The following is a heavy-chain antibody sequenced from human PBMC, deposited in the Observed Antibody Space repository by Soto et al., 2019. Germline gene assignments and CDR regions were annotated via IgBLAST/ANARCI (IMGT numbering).Heavy chain of an antibody. CDR1: GGTFSSYA. J-gene: IGHJ6*02. CDR2: IIPIFGTA. D-gene: IGHD3-3*01. Sequence: GASVEVSCKASGGTFSSYAISWVRQAPGQGLEWMGGIIPIFGTANYAQKFQGRVTITADESTSTAYMELSSLRSEDTAVYYCARAYHDFWSGYYPDYGMDVWGQGTTVTVSS. V-gene: IGHV1-69*13. CDR3: ARAYHDFWSGYYPDYGMDV.